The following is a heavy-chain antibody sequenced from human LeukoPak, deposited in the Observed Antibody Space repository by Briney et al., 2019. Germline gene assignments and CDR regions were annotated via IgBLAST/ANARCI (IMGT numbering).Heavy chain of an antibody. Sequence: SETLSLTCSVSGGSISSYSWSWIRQRAGKGLEWIGRLYASGSHNYNPSLKSRVTMSLDTSKNQISLRLNSVTAADTAVYYCASRIAVAGNPGGDYFDYWGQGTLVTVSS. V-gene: IGHV4-4*07. CDR1: GGSISSYS. CDR3: ASRIAVAGNPGGDYFDY. J-gene: IGHJ4*02. D-gene: IGHD6-19*01. CDR2: LYASGSH.